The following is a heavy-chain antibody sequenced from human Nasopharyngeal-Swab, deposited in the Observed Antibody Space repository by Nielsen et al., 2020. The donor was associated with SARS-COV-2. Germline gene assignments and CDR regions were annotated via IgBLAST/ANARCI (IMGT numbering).Heavy chain of an antibody. V-gene: IGHV1-18*01. CDR3: ASPATVVTLDAFDI. D-gene: IGHD4-23*01. J-gene: IGHJ3*02. CDR1: GYTFTSYG. Sequence: ASVKVSCKASGYTFTSYGISWVRQAPGQGLEWMGWNSAYNGNTNYAQKLQGRVTMTTDTSTSTAYMELRSLRSDDTAVYYCASPATVVTLDAFDIWGQGTMVTVSS. CDR2: NSAYNGNT.